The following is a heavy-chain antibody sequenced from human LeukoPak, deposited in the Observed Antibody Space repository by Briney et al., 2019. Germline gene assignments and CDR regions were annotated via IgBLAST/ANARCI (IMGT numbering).Heavy chain of an antibody. D-gene: IGHD2-21*01. CDR1: GGSISSSNYY. CDR3: ARHIPGANVCDY. V-gene: IGHV4-39*01. CDR2: ISYSGST. Sequence: PSETLSLTCTVSGGSISSSNYYWGWIRQPPGKGLEWIGTISYSGSTYYNPSLKSRITISVDTSKNQFSLRLSSVTAADTSLYYCARHIPGANVCDYWGQGTLVTVPS. J-gene: IGHJ4*02.